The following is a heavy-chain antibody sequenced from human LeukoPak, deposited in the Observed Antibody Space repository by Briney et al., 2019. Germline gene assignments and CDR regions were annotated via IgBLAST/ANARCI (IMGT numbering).Heavy chain of an antibody. V-gene: IGHV4-59*08. CDR2: IYYRGST. CDR1: GVSISSYY. J-gene: IGHJ3*02. CDR3: ARGPDDAFDI. Sequence: PLETLSLTCTVSGVSISSYYWSWIRQPPGKGLEWIGYIYYRGSTNYNPSLKSRVTISVDTSKNQFSLKVSSVTAADTAVYYCARGPDDAFDIWGQGTMVTVSS.